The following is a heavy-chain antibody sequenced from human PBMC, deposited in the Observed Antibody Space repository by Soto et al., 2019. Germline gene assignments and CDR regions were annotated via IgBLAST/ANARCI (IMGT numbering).Heavy chain of an antibody. D-gene: IGHD3-9*01. CDR2: IRSKANSYAT. CDR3: TMTIDSYYDILTGYYILSGMDV. CDR1: GFTFSGSA. Sequence: PGGSLRLSCAASGFTFSGSAMHWVRQASGKGLEWVGRIRSKANSYATAYAASVKGRFTISRDDSKNTAYLQMNSLKTEDTAVYYCTMTIDSYYDILTGYYILSGMDVWGQGTTVTVSS. V-gene: IGHV3-73*01. J-gene: IGHJ6*02.